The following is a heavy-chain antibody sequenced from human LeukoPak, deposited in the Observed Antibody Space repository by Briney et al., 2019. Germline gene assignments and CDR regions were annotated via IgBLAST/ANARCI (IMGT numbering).Heavy chain of an antibody. CDR3: AKDMVGAGSYFDY. D-gene: IGHD1-26*01. J-gene: IGHJ4*02. CDR2: IRYDGSNK. CDR1: GFTFSSYG. Sequence: PGGSLRLSCAASGFTFSSYGMHWVRQAPGKGLEWVAFIRYDGSNKYYADSVKGRFTISRDDSKNTLYLQMNSLRAEDTAVYYCAKDMVGAGSYFDYWGQGTLVTVSS. V-gene: IGHV3-30*02.